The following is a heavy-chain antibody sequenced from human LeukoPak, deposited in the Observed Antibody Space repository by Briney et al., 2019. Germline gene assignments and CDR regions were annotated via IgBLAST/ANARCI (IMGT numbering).Heavy chain of an antibody. CDR3: ARIGGSPHFHY. CDR2: IYYSGST. Sequence: SETLSLTCTVSGGSISSSSYYWGWIRQPPGKGLEWIGSIYYSGSTYYNPSLKSRVTISVDTSKNQFSLKLSSVTAADTAVYYCARIGGSPHFHYWGQGTLVTVSS. V-gene: IGHV4-39*01. CDR1: GGSISSSSYY. D-gene: IGHD1-26*01. J-gene: IGHJ4*02.